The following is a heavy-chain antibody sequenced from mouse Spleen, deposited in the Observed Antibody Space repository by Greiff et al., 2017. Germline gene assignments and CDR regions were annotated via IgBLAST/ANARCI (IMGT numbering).Heavy chain of an antibody. D-gene: IGHD1-2*01. CDR2: ISRGGGNT. V-gene: IGHV5-9-3*01. J-gene: IGHJ2*01. CDR1: GFTFSSYA. CDR3: ARHRRSTTADY. Sequence: EVQLLESGGGLVQLGGSLNLSCAASGFTFSSYAMSWVRQTPAKRLEWVATISRGGGNTSYPDSVKGRFTLSRDTAKNTLYLQRSSLKSEDTAMYYCARHRRSTTADYWGQGTTPTVSS.